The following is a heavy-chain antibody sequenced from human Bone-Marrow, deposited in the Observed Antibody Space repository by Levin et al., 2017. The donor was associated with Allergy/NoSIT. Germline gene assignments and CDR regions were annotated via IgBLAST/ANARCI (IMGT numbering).Heavy chain of an antibody. CDR2: FDPEDGGF. D-gene: IGHD3-10*02. V-gene: IGHV1-24*01. CDR3: VTDLGADRVGLFEL. Sequence: ASVKVSCKVSEYSLTTLSIHWVRQAPGKGLEWMGGFDPEDGGFIYAQNFQGRLTMTEDTSTDTAYMELRRLTSEDTAVYYCVTDLGADRVGLFELWGRGTLVIVSS. J-gene: IGHJ4*02. CDR1: EYSLTTLS.